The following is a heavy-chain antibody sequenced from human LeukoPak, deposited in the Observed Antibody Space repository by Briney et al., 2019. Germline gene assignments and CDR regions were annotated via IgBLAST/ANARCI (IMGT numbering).Heavy chain of an antibody. J-gene: IGHJ4*02. D-gene: IGHD3-3*01. CDR1: GFIFRNAY. V-gene: IGHV3-15*01. CDR2: IKSNPDGGTV. Sequence: GGSLRLSCGASGFIFRNAYMTWVRQAPGKGLEWVGRIKSNPDGGTVDYGAAVKGRFTISRDDSRNVLCLQLSNVRAVDTAVYYCTTLSYDVHYRGQGTLVTVSS. CDR3: TTLSYDVHY.